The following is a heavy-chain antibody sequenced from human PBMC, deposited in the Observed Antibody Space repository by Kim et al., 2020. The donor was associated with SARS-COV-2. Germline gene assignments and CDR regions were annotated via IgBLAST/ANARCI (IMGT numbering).Heavy chain of an antibody. J-gene: IGHJ6*02. D-gene: IGHD3-10*01. Sequence: YADSVKGRFTISRDNAKNTLYLQMNSLRAEDTAVYYCARDYFYGSGVMDVWGQGTTVTVSS. V-gene: IGHV3-74*01. CDR3: ARDYFYGSGVMDV.